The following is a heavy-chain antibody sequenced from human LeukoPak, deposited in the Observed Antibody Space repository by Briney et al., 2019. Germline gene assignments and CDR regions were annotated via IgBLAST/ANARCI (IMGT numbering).Heavy chain of an antibody. CDR1: GDSISSGDYY. D-gene: IGHD2-21*01. V-gene: IGHV4-61*02. Sequence: PSETPSLTCTVSGDSISSGDYYWSWIRQPAGKGLEWIGRISSSGSTNYNPSLKSRVTISVDTSKNQFSLKLSSVTAADTAVYYCARGVVIAPQTFDYWGQGTLVTVSS. J-gene: IGHJ4*02. CDR2: ISSSGST. CDR3: ARGVVIAPQTFDY.